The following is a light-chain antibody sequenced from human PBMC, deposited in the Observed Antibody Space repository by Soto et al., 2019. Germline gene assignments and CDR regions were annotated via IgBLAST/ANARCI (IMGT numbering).Light chain of an antibody. V-gene: IGKV1-39*01. CDR3: QHSSITPRS. CDR2: AAS. CDR1: QSSSNY. J-gene: IGKJ1*01. Sequence: DIRLTQSPSSLSASVGHRVTISCRASQSSSNYLMWYQQKPGKAPNLLIFAASSLQNGVPSRFSGSGSGTEFTLTISGLQPEDFATYYCQHSSITPRSFGQGTRVEI.